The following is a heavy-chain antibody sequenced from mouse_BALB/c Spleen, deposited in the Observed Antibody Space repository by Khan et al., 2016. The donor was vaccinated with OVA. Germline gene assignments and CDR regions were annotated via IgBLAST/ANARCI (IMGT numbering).Heavy chain of an antibody. V-gene: IGHV5-17*02. J-gene: IGHJ2*01. CDR3: TRSYFNGYYFDQ. CDR2: ISGDSHTI. CDR1: GFTFSSFG. Sequence: EVQLQESGGDLVQPGGSRKLSCGASGFTFSSFGMHWIRQAPEKGLEWVAYISGDSHTIYYADTVKGRFTISRDNPKNTLFLQMTSLRSEDMAMYYCTRSYFNGYYFDQWGQGTTLTVSS. D-gene: IGHD1-1*01.